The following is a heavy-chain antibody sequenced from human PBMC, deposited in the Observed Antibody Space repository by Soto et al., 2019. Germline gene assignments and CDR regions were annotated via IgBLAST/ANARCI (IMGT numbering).Heavy chain of an antibody. CDR3: AKAVVVAATSSWFDP. D-gene: IGHD2-15*01. J-gene: IGHJ5*02. CDR2: ISYDGSNK. Sequence: QVQLVESGGGVVQPGRSLRLSCAASGFTFSSYGMHWVRQAPGKGLEWVAVISYDGSNKYYADSVKGRFTISRDNSKNKRYLQMSSLRAADTAVYYCAKAVVVAATSSWFDPWGQGTLVTVSS. CDR1: GFTFSSYG. V-gene: IGHV3-30*18.